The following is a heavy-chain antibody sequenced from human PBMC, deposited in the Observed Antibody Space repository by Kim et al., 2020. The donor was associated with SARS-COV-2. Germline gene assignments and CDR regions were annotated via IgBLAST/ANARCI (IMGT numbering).Heavy chain of an antibody. CDR3: ARDPTDSGRFHRPYFDY. CDR2: MYSGGST. V-gene: IGHV3-66*01. CDR1: GFTVSSNY. Sequence: GGSLRLSCAASGFTVSSNYMNWVRQAPGKGLEWVSVMYSGGSTYYADSVKGRFTISRDISKNTLYLQMNSLRAEDTAVYYCARDPTDSGRFHRPYFDYWGQGTLVSVSS. J-gene: IGHJ4*02. D-gene: IGHD1-26*01.